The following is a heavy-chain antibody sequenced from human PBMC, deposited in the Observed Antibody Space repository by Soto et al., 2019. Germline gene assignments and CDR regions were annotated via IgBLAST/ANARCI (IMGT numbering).Heavy chain of an antibody. D-gene: IGHD6-13*01. J-gene: IGHJ5*02. CDR2: IYYSGST. Sequence: SETLSLTCTVSGGSISSSSYYWGWIRQPPGKGLEWIGSIYYSGSTYYNPSLKSRVTISVDTSKNQFSLKLSSVTAADTAVYYCARRSKQQLVSWFDPWGQGTLVTVSS. CDR3: ARRSKQQLVSWFDP. V-gene: IGHV4-39*01. CDR1: GGSISSSSYY.